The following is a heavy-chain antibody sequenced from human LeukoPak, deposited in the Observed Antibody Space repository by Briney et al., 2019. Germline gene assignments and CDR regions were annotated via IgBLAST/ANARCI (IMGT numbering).Heavy chain of an antibody. D-gene: IGHD3-16*01. V-gene: IGHV4-30-2*01. J-gene: IGHJ4*02. CDR3: ARAAGWGGFDY. CDR2: IYHSGST. Sequence: SETLSLTCAVSGGSISSGGYSWSWIRQPPGKGLEWIGYIYHSGSTYYNPSLKSRVTISVDRSKNQFSLKLSSVTAADTAVYYCARAAGWGGFDYWGQGTLVNVSS. CDR1: GGSISSGGYS.